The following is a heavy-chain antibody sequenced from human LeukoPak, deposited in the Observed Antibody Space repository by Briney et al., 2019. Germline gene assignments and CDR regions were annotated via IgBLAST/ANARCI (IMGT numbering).Heavy chain of an antibody. CDR3: ARQEYCSGASCYTWFDP. Sequence: GESLKISCKDSGYSFTNYWIGWVRQMPGKGLEWMGIIHSADSNTKYSPSFQGQVTISADKSISTAYLQWNSLKASDTAMYYCARQEYCSGASCYTWFDPWGQGTLVTVSS. CDR2: IHSADSNT. D-gene: IGHD2-15*01. J-gene: IGHJ5*02. V-gene: IGHV5-51*01. CDR1: GYSFTNYW.